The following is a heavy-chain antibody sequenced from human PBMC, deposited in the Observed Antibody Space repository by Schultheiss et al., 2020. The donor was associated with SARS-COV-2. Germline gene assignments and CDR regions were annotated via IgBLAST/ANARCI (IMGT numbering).Heavy chain of an antibody. Sequence: GGSLRLSCTVSGASINTSLSYWGWIRRPPGKGLEWVAVVWYDGSKKYYADSVKGRFTISRDNSKNTLYLQMNSLRDEDTAVYYCARVGSGWLFYYYYGMDVWGQGTTVTVSS. J-gene: IGHJ6*02. CDR1: GASINTSL. CDR3: ARVGSGWLFYYYYGMDV. CDR2: VWYDGSKK. V-gene: IGHV3-33*07. D-gene: IGHD6-19*01.